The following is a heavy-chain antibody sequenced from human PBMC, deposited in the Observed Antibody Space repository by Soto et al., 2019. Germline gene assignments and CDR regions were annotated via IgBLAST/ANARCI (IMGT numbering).Heavy chain of an antibody. J-gene: IGHJ4*02. V-gene: IGHV4-34*01. D-gene: IGHD2-2*01. CDR3: ARAGHIVVVPAASFDY. CDR1: GGSFSGYY. CDR2: INHSGST. Sequence: PSETLSLTCAVYGGSFSGYYWSWIRQPPGKGLEWIGEINHSGSTNYNPSLKSRVTISVDTSKNQFPLKLSSVTAADTAVYYYARAGHIVVVPAASFDYWGQGTLVTVSS.